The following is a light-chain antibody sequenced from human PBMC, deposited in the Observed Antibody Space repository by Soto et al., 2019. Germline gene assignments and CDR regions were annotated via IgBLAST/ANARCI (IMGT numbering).Light chain of an antibody. CDR1: TSNIGTNT. Sequence: QSVLTQPPSASGTPGQRVTISCSGGTSNIGTNTVTWYQQVPGPAPKLLLYHNTQRPSGFPDRFSGSKSGTSASLAIGGLQYEDEADYYCAAWDDSLNGVIFCAGTTLTV. V-gene: IGLV1-44*01. CDR2: HNT. J-gene: IGLJ2*01. CDR3: AAWDDSLNGVI.